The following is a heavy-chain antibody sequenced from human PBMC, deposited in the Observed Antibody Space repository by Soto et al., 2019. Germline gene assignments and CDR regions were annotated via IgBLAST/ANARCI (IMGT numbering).Heavy chain of an antibody. CDR1: GYTFTSYD. CDR3: ASCWVRGTDV. J-gene: IGHJ6*02. V-gene: IGHV1-8*01. Sequence: QVQLVQSGAEVKKPGASVKVSCKASGYTFTSYDINWVRQATGQGLEWMGWMNHHSGNTGNAQKFQGRVTMTKNTSISTADIELSSRKSNDTAVYYRASCWVRGTDVWGQGTTVTVSS. CDR2: MNHHSGNT. D-gene: IGHD1-1*01.